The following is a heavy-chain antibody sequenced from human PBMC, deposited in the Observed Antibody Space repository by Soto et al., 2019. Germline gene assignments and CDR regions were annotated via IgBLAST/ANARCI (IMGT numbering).Heavy chain of an antibody. Sequence: GGSLRLSCAASGFTFSSYAMSWVRQAPGKGLEWVSAISGSGGSTYYADSVKGRFTISRDNSKNTLYLQMNSLRAEDTAVYYCAKDRLWSSSSDWFDPWGQGTLVTGSS. CDR1: GFTFSSYA. V-gene: IGHV3-23*01. CDR2: ISGSGGST. J-gene: IGHJ5*02. D-gene: IGHD6-6*01. CDR3: AKDRLWSSSSDWFDP.